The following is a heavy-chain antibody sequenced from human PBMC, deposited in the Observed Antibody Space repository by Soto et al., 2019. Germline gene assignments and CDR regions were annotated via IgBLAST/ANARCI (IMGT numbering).Heavy chain of an antibody. V-gene: IGHV1-46*01. Sequence: QVQLVQSGAEVKKPGASVKVSCKASGYTFTSYYMHWVRQAPGQGLEWMGIINPSGGSTSYAQKFQGTVTMTRDTSTSTVYMELSSLRSEDTAVYYCVSQPRAVTTHQFDYWGQGTLVTVSS. CDR3: VSQPRAVTTHQFDY. CDR1: GYTFTSYY. CDR2: INPSGGST. D-gene: IGHD4-17*01. J-gene: IGHJ4*02.